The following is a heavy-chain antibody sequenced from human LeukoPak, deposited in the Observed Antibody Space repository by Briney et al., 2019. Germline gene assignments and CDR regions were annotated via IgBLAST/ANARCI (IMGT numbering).Heavy chain of an antibody. CDR2: IYSGGST. CDR1: GFTVSSNY. D-gene: IGHD3-10*01. CDR3: ASMVRGVFDY. Sequence: GGSLRLSCAASGFTVSSNYMSWVRQAPGKGLEWVSVIYSGGSTYYADSVKGRFTISRHNSKHTLYLQVNSLRAEDTAVYYCASMVRGVFDYWGQGTLVTVSS. V-gene: IGHV3-53*04. J-gene: IGHJ4*02.